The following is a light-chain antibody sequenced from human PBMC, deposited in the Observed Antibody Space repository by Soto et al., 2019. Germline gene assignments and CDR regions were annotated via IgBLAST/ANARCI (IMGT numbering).Light chain of an antibody. CDR2: AAS. Sequence: DIQMTQSPSSVSASVGDRVTITCRASQGISNWLAWYQQKPGKAPELLIYAASRLQSAVPSRLSGSGSGTDFNLTITSLQPEDFATYYCQQSLSFPWTFGQGTKVEIK. V-gene: IGKV1-12*02. CDR3: QQSLSFPWT. J-gene: IGKJ1*01. CDR1: QGISNW.